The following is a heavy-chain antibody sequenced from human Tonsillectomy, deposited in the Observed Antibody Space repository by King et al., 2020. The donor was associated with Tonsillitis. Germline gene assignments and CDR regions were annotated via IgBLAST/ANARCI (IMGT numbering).Heavy chain of an antibody. V-gene: IGHV3-21*01. J-gene: IGHJ6*02. Sequence: VQLVESGGGLVKPGGSLRLSCAASGFTFSSYSMNWVRQAPGKGLEWGSSISSSSSYIYYADSVKGRFTISRDKAKNSLYLQMNSLRAEDTAVYYCAREREGDATTGDYYYGMDVWGQGTTVTVSS. CDR3: AREREGDATTGDYYYGMDV. D-gene: IGHD1-1*01. CDR1: GFTFSSYS. CDR2: ISSSSSYI.